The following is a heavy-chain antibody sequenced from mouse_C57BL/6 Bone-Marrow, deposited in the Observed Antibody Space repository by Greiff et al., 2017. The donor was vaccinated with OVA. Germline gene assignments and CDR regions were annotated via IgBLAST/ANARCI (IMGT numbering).Heavy chain of an antibody. CDR3: SNISYHWYFDV. CDR1: GYSFTDYN. Sequence: EVKVVESGPELVKPGASVKISCKASGYSFTDYNMNWVKQSNGKSLEWIGVINPNYGTTSYNQKFKGKATLTVDQSSSTAYMQLNSLTSEDSAVSYCSNISYHWYFDVWGTGTTVTVSS. J-gene: IGHJ1*03. CDR2: INPNYGTT. V-gene: IGHV1-39*01.